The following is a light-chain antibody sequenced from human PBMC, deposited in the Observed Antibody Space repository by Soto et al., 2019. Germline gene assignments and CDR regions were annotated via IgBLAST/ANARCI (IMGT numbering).Light chain of an antibody. V-gene: IGKV3-11*01. CDR1: QYINTR. CDR3: HQRQSWPRT. Sequence: EIVFTQSSAHLFLFPGDRVTLSCRASQYINTRLAWYQHRPGQAPRLLIYQTSIRAAGIPARFSASGSGTDFTLTISDVQPEDFALYYCHQRQSWPRTFGQGTKVDIK. CDR2: QTS. J-gene: IGKJ1*01.